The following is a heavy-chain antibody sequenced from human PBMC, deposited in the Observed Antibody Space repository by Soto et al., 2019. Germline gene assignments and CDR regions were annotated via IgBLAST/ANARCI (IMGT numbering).Heavy chain of an antibody. CDR2: INAGNGNT. CDR3: ARDRDIVLVQPLSGWFDP. CDR1: GSTLPSYA. J-gene: IGHJ5*02. V-gene: IGHV1-3*01. Sequence: ASVKGDCQAAGSTLPSYAMHWGRQAPGQRLEWMGWINAGNGNTKYSQKFQGRVTITRDTSASTAYMELSSLRSEDTAVYYCARDRDIVLVQPLSGWFDPWGQGTLVTVSS. D-gene: IGHD2-2*01.